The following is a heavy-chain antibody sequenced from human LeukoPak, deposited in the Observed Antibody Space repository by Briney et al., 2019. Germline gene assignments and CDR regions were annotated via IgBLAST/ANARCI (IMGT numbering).Heavy chain of an antibody. V-gene: IGHV1-18*01. CDR2: ISTYNGNT. Sequence: ASVKVSCKASGYTFTSYGISWVRQALGQGLEWMGWISTYNGNTNYAQKLQGRVTMTTDTSTSTAYMELRSLRSDDTAVYYCARGSCSSTSCYSGMDVWGKGTTVTVSS. CDR1: GYTFTSYG. CDR3: ARGSCSSTSCYSGMDV. J-gene: IGHJ6*03. D-gene: IGHD2-2*01.